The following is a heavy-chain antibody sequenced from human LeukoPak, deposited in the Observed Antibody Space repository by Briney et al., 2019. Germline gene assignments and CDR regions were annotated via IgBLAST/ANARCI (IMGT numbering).Heavy chain of an antibody. CDR3: ARGRRIAVAGTSGY. CDR1: GGSFSGYY. D-gene: IGHD6-19*01. J-gene: IGHJ4*02. Sequence: PSETPSLTCAVYGGSFSGYYWSWIRQPPGKGLEWIGEINHSGSTNYNPSLKSRVTISVDTSKNQFSLKLSSVTAADTAVYYCARGRRIAVAGTSGYWGQGTLVTVSS. V-gene: IGHV4-34*01. CDR2: INHSGST.